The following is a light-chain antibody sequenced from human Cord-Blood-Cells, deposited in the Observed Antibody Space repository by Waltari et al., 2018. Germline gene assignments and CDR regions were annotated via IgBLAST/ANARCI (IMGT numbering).Light chain of an antibody. CDR1: SSDVGSYNR. CDR3: CSYAGSSTWV. V-gene: IGLV2-23*01. J-gene: IGLJ3*02. CDR2: EGS. Sequence: QSALTQPASVSGSPGQSITTPCTGTSSDVGSYNRFSWYQQHPGKAPKLMIYEGSKRPSGVSNRFSGSKSGNTASLTISGLQAEDEADYYCCSYAGSSTWVFGGGTKLTVL.